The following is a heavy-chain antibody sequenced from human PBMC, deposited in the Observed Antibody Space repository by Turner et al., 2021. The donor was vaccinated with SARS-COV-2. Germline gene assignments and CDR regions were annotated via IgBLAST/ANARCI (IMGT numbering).Heavy chain of an antibody. V-gene: IGHV1-69*04. Sequence: QVQPQHSGGQGKKRRSPVMASCKASGGPFSSYAISWVRQAPGQGREWMVRIIPILGIANYAQKFQGRVTIAADKSANSAYMELSSLRSEDTAVYYCASLYQGIAAAVISWFDPWGQGTLVTVSS. CDR2: IIPILGIA. CDR1: GGPFSSYA. CDR3: ASLYQGIAAAVISWFDP. D-gene: IGHD6-13*01. J-gene: IGHJ5*02.